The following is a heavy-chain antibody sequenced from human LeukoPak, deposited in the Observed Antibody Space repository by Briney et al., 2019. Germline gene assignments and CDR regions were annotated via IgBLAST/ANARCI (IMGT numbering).Heavy chain of an antibody. CDR1: GCTFTSYY. J-gene: IGHJ5*02. D-gene: IGHD6-19*01. V-gene: IGHV1-46*01. Sequence: ASVKVSCKASGCTFTSYYMHWVRQAPGQGLEWMGIINPSGGSTSYAQKFQGRVTMTRDTSTSTVYMELSSLRSEDTAVYYCARRSSGWFGFDPWGQGTLVTVSS. CDR3: ARRSSGWFGFDP. CDR2: INPSGGST.